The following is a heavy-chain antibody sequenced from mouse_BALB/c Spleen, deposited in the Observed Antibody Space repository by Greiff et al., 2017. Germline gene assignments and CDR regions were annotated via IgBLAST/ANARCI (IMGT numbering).Heavy chain of an antibody. J-gene: IGHJ3*01. Sequence: EVQLVESGGGLVKPGGSLKLSCAASGFAFSSYDMSWVRQTPEKRLEWVAYISSGGGSTYYPDTVKGRFTISRDNAKNTLYLQMSSLKSEDTAMYYCARQGFPAWFAYWGQGTLVTVSA. CDR3: ARQGFPAWFAY. CDR2: ISSGGGST. CDR1: GFAFSSYD. V-gene: IGHV5-12-1*01.